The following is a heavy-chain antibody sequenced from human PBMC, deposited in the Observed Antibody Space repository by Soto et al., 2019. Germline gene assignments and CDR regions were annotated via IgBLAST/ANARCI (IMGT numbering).Heavy chain of an antibody. CDR3: AKIQLWFSFLPRGYYGMDV. CDR2: ISYDGSNK. V-gene: IGHV3-30*18. J-gene: IGHJ6*02. Sequence: QVQLVESGGGVVQPGRSLRLSCAASGFTFSSYGMHWVRQAPGKGLEWVAVISYDGSNKYYADSVKGRFTISRDNSKNTLYLQMNSLRAEDTAVYYCAKIQLWFSFLPRGYYGMDVWGQGTTVTVSS. CDR1: GFTFSSYG. D-gene: IGHD5-18*01.